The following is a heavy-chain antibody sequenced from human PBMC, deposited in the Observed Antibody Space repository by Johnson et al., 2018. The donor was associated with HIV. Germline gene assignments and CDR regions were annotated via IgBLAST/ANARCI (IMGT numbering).Heavy chain of an antibody. J-gene: IGHJ3*02. CDR2: ISYDGSNQ. D-gene: IGHD5-24*01. V-gene: IGHV3-30*03. CDR1: GFTFSSYG. Sequence: QEKLVESGGGVVQPGRSLRLSCAASGFTFSSYGMHWVRQAPGQGLEWVAVISYDGSNQYYADSVKGRFTISRDNSKNTLYLQMNSLRGEDTAVYYCARGSQEMVTIWNAFDIWGQGTMVTVSS. CDR3: ARGSQEMVTIWNAFDI.